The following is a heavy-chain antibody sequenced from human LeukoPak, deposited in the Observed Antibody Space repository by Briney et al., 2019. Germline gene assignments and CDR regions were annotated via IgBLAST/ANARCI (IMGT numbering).Heavy chain of an antibody. CDR1: GFTFSDYY. Sequence: PGGSLRLSCAASGFTFSDYYMSWLRQAPGKGLEWVSYISTSSNTIYYADSVKGRFTISRDNAKNSLYLQMNSLRAEDTAVYYCARTNGVSKFDYWGQGTLVTVSS. D-gene: IGHD2-8*01. CDR2: ISTSSNTI. CDR3: ARTNGVSKFDY. V-gene: IGHV3-11*04. J-gene: IGHJ4*02.